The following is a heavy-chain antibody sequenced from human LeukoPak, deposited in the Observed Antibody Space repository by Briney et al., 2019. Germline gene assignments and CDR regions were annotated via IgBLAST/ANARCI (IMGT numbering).Heavy chain of an antibody. V-gene: IGHV3-11*01. CDR1: GFTFSSYW. Sequence: GGSLRLSCAASGFTFSSYWMSWIRQAPGKGLEWVSYISSSGSTIYYADSVKGRFTISRDNAKNSLYLQMNSLRAEDTAVYYCARVPHRSLYYYGMDVWGQGTTVTVSS. J-gene: IGHJ6*02. CDR3: ARVPHRSLYYYGMDV. CDR2: ISSSGSTI.